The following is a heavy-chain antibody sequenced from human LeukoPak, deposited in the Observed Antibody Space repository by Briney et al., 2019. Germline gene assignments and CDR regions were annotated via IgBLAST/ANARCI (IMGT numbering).Heavy chain of an antibody. CDR3: STEDKYCTSTTCGDF. Sequence: GASVKVSCKASGYTFTAYYVHWVRQAPGRGLEWMGYMVPSSGVSHYSQKFQDRVTMTRDTSTSTAYLELSGLTSDDTAVYYCSTEDKYCTSTTCGDFWGQGTLVTVSS. CDR2: MVPSSGVS. CDR1: GYTFTAYY. J-gene: IGHJ4*02. D-gene: IGHD2-2*01. V-gene: IGHV1-2*02.